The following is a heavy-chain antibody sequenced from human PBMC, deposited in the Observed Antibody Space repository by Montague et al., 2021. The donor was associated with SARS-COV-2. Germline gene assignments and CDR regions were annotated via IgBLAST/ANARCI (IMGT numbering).Heavy chain of an antibody. Sequence: LSLTCAVHGTSFSGYYWNWIRQPPGKGLEWIGEINHGGSTKYSPSLKSRLTISADTSKNQFSLKLTSVAAADTAVYCCARLRDGVVPSPILGVGPYYSYYYMDVWGRGTTVTVSS. J-gene: IGHJ6*03. V-gene: IGHV4-34*01. D-gene: IGHD3-10*01. CDR1: GTSFSGYY. CDR3: ARLRDGVVPSPILGVGPYYSYYYMDV. CDR2: INHGGST.